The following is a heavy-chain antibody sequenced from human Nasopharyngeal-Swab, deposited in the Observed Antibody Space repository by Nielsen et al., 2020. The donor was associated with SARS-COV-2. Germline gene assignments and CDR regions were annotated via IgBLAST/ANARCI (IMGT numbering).Heavy chain of an antibody. Sequence: SVKVSCKVSGGTFSKYAISWVRQAPGQGLEWMGGIIVNLGMTKYAQKFKDSVIINADESTGTAYMELSSLRSEDTAVYYCAAWGIGYGENAHATFDSWGQGTQVTVSS. CDR1: GGTFSKYA. D-gene: IGHD4-17*01. CDR2: IIVNLGMT. J-gene: IGHJ4*02. CDR3: AAWGIGYGENAHATFDS. V-gene: IGHV1-69*10.